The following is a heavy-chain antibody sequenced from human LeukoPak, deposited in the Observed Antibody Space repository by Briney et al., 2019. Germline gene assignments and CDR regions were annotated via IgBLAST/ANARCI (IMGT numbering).Heavy chain of an antibody. J-gene: IGHJ5*02. Sequence: SETLSLTCTVSGGSISSSSYSWGWIRQPPGKGLEWIGGIYYSGSTYYNPSLNIRVTISVDTSKNQFSLKLRSVTAADTAVYYCARLYPPIFGVVPPKGWFDPWGQGTLVTVSS. CDR3: ARLYPPIFGVVPPKGWFDP. D-gene: IGHD3-3*01. CDR2: IYYSGST. V-gene: IGHV4-39*01. CDR1: GGSISSSSYS.